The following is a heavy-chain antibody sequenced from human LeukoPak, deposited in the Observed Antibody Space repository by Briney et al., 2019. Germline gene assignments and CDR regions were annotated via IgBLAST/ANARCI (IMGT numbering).Heavy chain of an antibody. Sequence: SETLSLTCTVSGGSISSYYWSWIRQPPGKGLEWIGYIYYSGSTNYNPSLKGRVTISVDTSKNQFSLKLSSVTAADTAVYYCARVGYGSGSYTEAFDYWGQGTLVTVSS. D-gene: IGHD3-10*01. CDR3: ARVGYGSGSYTEAFDY. CDR1: GGSISSYY. CDR2: IYYSGST. J-gene: IGHJ4*02. V-gene: IGHV4-59*01.